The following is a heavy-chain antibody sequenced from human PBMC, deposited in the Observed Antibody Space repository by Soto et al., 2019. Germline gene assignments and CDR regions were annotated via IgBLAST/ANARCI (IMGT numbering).Heavy chain of an antibody. J-gene: IGHJ4*02. D-gene: IGHD1-7*01. Sequence: QVQLQESGPGLVKPSETLSLTCSVSGGSISNHYWSWIRQPPGKGLEWIGYIYYNGNTNYNPALKSRATRSVNTSRNQISLKLTTLTAADTAVYYCTRANWYSEYWGQGTLVTVSS. CDR3: TRANWYSEY. CDR1: GGSISNHY. CDR2: IYYNGNT. V-gene: IGHV4-59*11.